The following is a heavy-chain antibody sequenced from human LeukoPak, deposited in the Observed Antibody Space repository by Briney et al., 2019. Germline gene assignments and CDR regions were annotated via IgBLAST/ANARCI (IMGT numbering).Heavy chain of an antibody. D-gene: IGHD4-23*01. CDR1: GGSISSSSYY. Sequence: ASETLSLICTVSGGSISSSSYYWGWIRQPPGKGLEWIGSIYYSGSTYYNPSLKSRVTISVDTSKNQFSLKLSSVTAADTAVYYCARQESGGNSWGAFDIWGQRTMVTVSS. J-gene: IGHJ3*02. CDR3: ARQESGGNSWGAFDI. V-gene: IGHV4-39*01. CDR2: IYYSGST.